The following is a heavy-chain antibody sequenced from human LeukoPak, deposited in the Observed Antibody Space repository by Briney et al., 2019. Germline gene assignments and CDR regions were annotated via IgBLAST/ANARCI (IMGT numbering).Heavy chain of an antibody. CDR1: GFNFVDYA. V-gene: IGHV3-43*02. CDR3: VKRGNSNYFDD. D-gene: IGHD6-13*01. Sequence: PGGSLRLSCAASGFNFVDYAMHWVRQAPGKGLEWVSVIRGDGGTTYYADSVKGRFTISRDNSKNSLYLQMNSLRTEDTAFYYCVKRGNSNYFDDWGQGTLVTVSS. CDR2: IRGDGGTT. J-gene: IGHJ4*02.